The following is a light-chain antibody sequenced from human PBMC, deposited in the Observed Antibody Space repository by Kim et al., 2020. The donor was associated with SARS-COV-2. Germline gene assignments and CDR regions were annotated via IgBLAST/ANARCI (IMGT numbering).Light chain of an antibody. V-gene: IGKV3-15*01. CDR1: QTIKNR. CDR2: VAT. CDR3: QQSNDWPPLT. Sequence: PPGERSTLSCRASQTIKNRLVWYQQKPGQAPRLLICVATTRAPGIPARFIGSGSETDFTLTISSLQSEDFAVYYCQQSNDWPPLTFGQGTKVDIK. J-gene: IGKJ1*01.